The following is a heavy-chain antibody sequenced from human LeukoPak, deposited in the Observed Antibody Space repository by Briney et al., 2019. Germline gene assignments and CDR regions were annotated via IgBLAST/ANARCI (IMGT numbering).Heavy chain of an antibody. CDR1: GGTFSSYA. V-gene: IGHV1-69*05. CDR3: ARERGGGCSSSFYMDV. CDR2: IIPIFGTA. D-gene: IGHD6-6*01. Sequence: WASVNVSCKASGGTFSSYAISWVRQAPGQGLEWMGGIIPIFGTANYAQKFQGRVTITTDESTSTAYMELSSLRSEDTAVYYCARERGGGCSSSFYMDVWGKGITVTVSS. J-gene: IGHJ6*03.